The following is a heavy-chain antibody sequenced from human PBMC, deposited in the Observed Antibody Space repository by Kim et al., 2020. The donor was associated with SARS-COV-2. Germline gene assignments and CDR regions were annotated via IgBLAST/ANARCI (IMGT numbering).Heavy chain of an antibody. CDR3: ARSRTKAAFDI. V-gene: IGHV4-39*06. D-gene: IGHD2-2*01. Sequence: YYNPTRKSRVTISVDTSKNRFTLTLSSVTAADTAVYYCARSRTKAAFDIWGQGTMVTVSS. J-gene: IGHJ3*02.